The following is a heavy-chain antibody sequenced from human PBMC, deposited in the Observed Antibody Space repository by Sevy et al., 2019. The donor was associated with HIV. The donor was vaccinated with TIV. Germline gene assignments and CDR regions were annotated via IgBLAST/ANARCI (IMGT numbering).Heavy chain of an antibody. CDR2: ISSDGKPK. CDR3: AKDSGYTINWYPGF. D-gene: IGHD6-13*01. Sequence: GESLKISCAASGLTFDTYGMHWVRQTPGKGLEGVAVISSDGKPKYYGDSVKGRFTVSRDKSKSILYLQMNSLRAEDTAIYFCAKDSGYTINWYPGFWGQGTLVTVSS. CDR1: GLTFDTYG. V-gene: IGHV3-30*18. J-gene: IGHJ4*02.